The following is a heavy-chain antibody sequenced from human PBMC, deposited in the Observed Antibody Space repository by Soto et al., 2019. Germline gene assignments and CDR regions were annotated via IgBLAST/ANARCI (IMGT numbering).Heavy chain of an antibody. CDR3: ARGDGGYYGMDV. CDR1: GYTFSSYS. Sequence: VQLVESGGGLILPGGSLRLSCAASGYTFSSYSMNWVRQAPGKGLEWVSYISSSSTNMYYADSVKGRFTISRDNAKNSLYLQMNSLRAEETAVYYCARGDGGYYGMDVWGQGTTVTVSS. J-gene: IGHJ6*02. V-gene: IGHV3-48*04. CDR2: ISSSSTNM. D-gene: IGHD3-16*01.